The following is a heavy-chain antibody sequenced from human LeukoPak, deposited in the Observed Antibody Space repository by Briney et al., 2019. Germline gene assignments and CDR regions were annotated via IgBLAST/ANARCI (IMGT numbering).Heavy chain of an antibody. CDR1: GFTFSSYG. CDR3: AKERLSPRGFAFDI. V-gene: IGHV3-33*06. CDR2: IWYDGSNK. Sequence: GGSLRLSCAASGFTFSSYGMHWVRQAPGKGLEWVAVIWYDGSNKYYADSVKGRFTISRDNSKNTLYLQMNSLRAEDTAVYYCAKERLSPRGFAFDIWGQGTMVTVSS. J-gene: IGHJ3*02. D-gene: IGHD2-8*01.